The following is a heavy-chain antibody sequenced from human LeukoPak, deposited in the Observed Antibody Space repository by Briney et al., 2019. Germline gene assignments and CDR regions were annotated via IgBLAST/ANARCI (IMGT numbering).Heavy chain of an antibody. CDR3: ARVRSGTYGGWDALDI. D-gene: IGHD1-26*01. CDR1: GGSISNYY. J-gene: IGHJ3*02. CDR2: IYNSGST. Sequence: KPSETLSLTCTVSGGSISNYYWSRIRQPPGKGLEWIGYIYNSGSTNYNPSLKSRVTISVDTSKNQFSPKVTSVTAADTAVYSCARVRSGTYGGWDALDIWGQGTMVTVSS. V-gene: IGHV4-59*01.